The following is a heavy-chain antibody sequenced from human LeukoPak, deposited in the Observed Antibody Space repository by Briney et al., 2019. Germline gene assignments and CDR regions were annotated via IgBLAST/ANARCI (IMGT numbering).Heavy chain of an antibody. CDR2: ISYDGSNK. Sequence: GRSLRLSCAASGFTFSSYAMHWVRQAPGKGLEWVAVISYDGSNKYYADSVKGRFTISRDNSKNTLYLQMNSLRAEDTAVYYCARGRGCSSTSCYTGILPDWFDPWGQGTLVTVSS. CDR1: GFTFSSYA. D-gene: IGHD2-2*02. V-gene: IGHV3-30-3*01. CDR3: ARGRGCSSTSCYTGILPDWFDP. J-gene: IGHJ5*02.